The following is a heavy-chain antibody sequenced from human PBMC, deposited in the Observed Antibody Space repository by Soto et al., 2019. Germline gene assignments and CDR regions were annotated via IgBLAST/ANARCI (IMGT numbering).Heavy chain of an antibody. Sequence: KSXETLSLTCAVDGWSFSGHSWTWIRQSPGKGLEWIGDINHSGRVNYSPSLKSRVTISLDTSKNQFSLTLSAVTAADTAMYYCSTRAYDTNGYYRFDHWGQGTLVTVSS. J-gene: IGHJ5*01. D-gene: IGHD3-22*01. CDR2: INHSGRV. V-gene: IGHV4-34*01. CDR1: GWSFSGHS. CDR3: STRAYDTNGYYRFDH.